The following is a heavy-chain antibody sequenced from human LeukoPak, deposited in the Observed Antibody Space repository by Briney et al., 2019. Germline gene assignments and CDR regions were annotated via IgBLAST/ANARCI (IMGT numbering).Heavy chain of an antibody. Sequence: GGSLRLSCAASGFTFSSYSMHWVRQAPGKGLEWGAFISNDGRNKDYADSVQGRFTISRDNSKNTLYLQMNSLRAGDTAVYYCVRDDRGYSGYHFDYWGQGTLVTVSS. CDR1: GFTFSSYS. D-gene: IGHD5-12*01. J-gene: IGHJ4*02. CDR3: VRDDRGYSGYHFDY. CDR2: ISNDGRNK. V-gene: IGHV3-30*04.